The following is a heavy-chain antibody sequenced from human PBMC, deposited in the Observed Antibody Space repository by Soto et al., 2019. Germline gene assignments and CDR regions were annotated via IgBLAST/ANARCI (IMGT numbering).Heavy chain of an antibody. V-gene: IGHV1-3*01. Sequence: GASVKVSCKASGYTFTSYAMHWVRQAPGQRLEWMGWINAGNGNTKYSQKLQGRVTITRDTSASTAYMELSSLRSEDTAVYYCARRRDGYNWPEGDLAYWGQGTLVTVSS. CDR1: GYTFTSYA. J-gene: IGHJ4*02. CDR2: INAGNGNT. D-gene: IGHD5-12*01. CDR3: ARRRDGYNWPEGDLAY.